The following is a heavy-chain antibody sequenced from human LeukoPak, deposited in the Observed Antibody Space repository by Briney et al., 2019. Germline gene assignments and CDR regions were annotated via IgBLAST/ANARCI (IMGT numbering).Heavy chain of an antibody. CDR2: INPSGGST. Sequence: GASVKVSCKASGYTFTCYYMHWVRQAPRQGLEWTGIINPSGGSTSYAQKFQGRVTMTRDTSTSTVYMELSSLRSEDTAVYYCARVMVTMARAEIVDYYGMDVWGQGTTVTVSS. J-gene: IGHJ6*02. D-gene: IGHD3-10*01. CDR1: GYTFTCYY. V-gene: IGHV1-46*01. CDR3: ARVMVTMARAEIVDYYGMDV.